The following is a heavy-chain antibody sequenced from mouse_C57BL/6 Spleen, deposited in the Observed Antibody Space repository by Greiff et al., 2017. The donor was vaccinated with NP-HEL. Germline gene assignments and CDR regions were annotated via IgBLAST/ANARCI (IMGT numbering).Heavy chain of an antibody. Sequence: QVQLKESGPGLVQPSQSLSITCTVSGFSLTSYGVHWVRQSPGKGLEWLGVIRSGGSTDYNAAFISRLSISKDNSKSQVFFKMNSLQADDTAIYYCARIYYDYEGAMDYWGQGTSVTVSS. CDR3: ARIYYDYEGAMDY. D-gene: IGHD2-4*01. V-gene: IGHV2-2*01. J-gene: IGHJ4*01. CDR2: IRSGGST. CDR1: GFSLTSYG.